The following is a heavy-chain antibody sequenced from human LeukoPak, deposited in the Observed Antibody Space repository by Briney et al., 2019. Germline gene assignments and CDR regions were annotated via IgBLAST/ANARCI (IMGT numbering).Heavy chain of an antibody. J-gene: IGHJ4*02. Sequence: GTSLKLSCETSGFTFSSYGMHWVRQAPGKGLEWVAAIQFDGTKTYYADSVKGRSTISRDDSKNTVYLQMNSLRAEDTAVYYCSRDLSYGSLDSWGQGTLLTVSS. CDR1: GFTFSSYG. V-gene: IGHV3-30*12. CDR2: IQFDGTKT. CDR3: SRDLSYGSLDS. D-gene: IGHD5-18*01.